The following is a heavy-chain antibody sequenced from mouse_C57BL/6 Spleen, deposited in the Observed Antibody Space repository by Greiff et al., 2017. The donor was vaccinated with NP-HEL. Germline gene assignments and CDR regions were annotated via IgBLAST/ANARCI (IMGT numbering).Heavy chain of an antibody. J-gene: IGHJ3*01. CDR1: GYTFTSYW. V-gene: IGHV1-52*01. D-gene: IGHD2-3*01. CDR2: IDPSDSET. CDR3: ARRDGPRRGFAY. Sequence: QVQLQQPGAELVRPGSSVKLSCKASGYTFTSYWMHWVKQRPIQGLEWIGNIDPSDSETHYNQKFKDKATLTVDKSSSTAYMQLSSLTSEDSAVYYGARRDGPRRGFAYWGQGTLVTVSA.